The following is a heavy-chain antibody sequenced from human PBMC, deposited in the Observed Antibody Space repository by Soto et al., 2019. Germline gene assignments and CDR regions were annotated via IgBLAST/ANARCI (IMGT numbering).Heavy chain of an antibody. CDR2: ISGRGGST. V-gene: IGHV3-23*01. D-gene: IGHD2-2*01. CDR3: AKDIVVVPAAMDFFDS. J-gene: IGHJ4*02. CDR1: GFTFSSYA. Sequence: PGGSLRLSCAASGFTFSSYAMSWVRQAPGKGLEWASAISGRGGSTYYADSVKGRFTISRDNSKNTVFLQMNSLRAEDTAIYYCAKDIVVVPAAMDFFDSWGQGT.